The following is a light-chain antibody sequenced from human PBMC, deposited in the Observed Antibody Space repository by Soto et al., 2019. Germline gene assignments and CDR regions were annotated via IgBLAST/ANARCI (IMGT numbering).Light chain of an antibody. CDR1: QGISNY. J-gene: IGKJ2*01. V-gene: IGKV1-17*03. Sequence: DIQMTQSPSAMSASVGDRVTITCRASQGISNYLAWFQQKPGKVPKRLIFAVSNLQSGVPSRFSGGGYETEFTLTISGLQPEDFATYYCLQHNSFPYTFVQGTKLEI. CDR3: LQHNSFPYT. CDR2: AVS.